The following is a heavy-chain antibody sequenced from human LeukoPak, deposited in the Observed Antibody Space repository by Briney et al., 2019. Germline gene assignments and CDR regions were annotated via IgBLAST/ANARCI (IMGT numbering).Heavy chain of an antibody. V-gene: IGHV1-69*13. Sequence: EASVRVSCTASGGTFSSYAISWVRQAPGQGLEWMGGIIPIFGTANYAQKFQGGVTIAADESTSTAYMELSSLRSEDTAVYYCASTGGSYYNWDYWGQGTLVTVSS. CDR2: IIPIFGTA. CDR1: GGTFSSYA. CDR3: ASTGGSYYNWDY. D-gene: IGHD1-26*01. J-gene: IGHJ4*02.